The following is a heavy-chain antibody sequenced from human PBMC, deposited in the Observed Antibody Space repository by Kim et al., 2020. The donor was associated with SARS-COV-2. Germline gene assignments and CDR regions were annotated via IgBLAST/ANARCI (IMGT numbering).Heavy chain of an antibody. D-gene: IGHD3-3*01. CDR1: GYTFTSYG. Sequence: ASVKVSCKASGYTFTSYGISWVRQAPGQGLEWMGWISAYNGNTNYAQKLQGRVTMTTDTSTSTAYMELRSLRSDDTAVYYCARVPYSHRRFLEWRKNYYYYGMDVWGQGTTVTVSS. CDR3: ARVPYSHRRFLEWRKNYYYYGMDV. J-gene: IGHJ6*02. CDR2: ISAYNGNT. V-gene: IGHV1-18*04.